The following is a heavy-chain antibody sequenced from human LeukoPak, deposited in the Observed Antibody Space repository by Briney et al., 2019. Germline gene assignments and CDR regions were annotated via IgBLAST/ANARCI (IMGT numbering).Heavy chain of an antibody. J-gene: IGHJ4*02. CDR3: ARALAYYYDSSGYPDDY. Sequence: ASVKVSCKASGGTFSSYAISWVRQAPGQGLEWMGGIIPIFGTANYAQKFQGRVTITADESTSTAYMELSSLRSEDTAVYYCARALAYYYDSSGYPDDYWGQGTLVTVSS. CDR2: IIPIFGTA. D-gene: IGHD3-22*01. V-gene: IGHV1-69*13. CDR1: GGTFSSYA.